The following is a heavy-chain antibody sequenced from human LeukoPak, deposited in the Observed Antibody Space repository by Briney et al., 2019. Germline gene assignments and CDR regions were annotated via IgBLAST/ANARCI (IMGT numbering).Heavy chain of an antibody. CDR1: GGSISSSSYY. Sequence: TSETLSLTCTVSGGSISSSSYYWGWIRQPPGKGLEWIGSLYYSGSTYYNPSLKSRVTISVDTSKNQFSLKLSSVTAADTAVYYCARLAYWYFDLWGRGTLVTVSS. CDR3: ARLAYWYFDL. J-gene: IGHJ2*01. V-gene: IGHV4-39*01. D-gene: IGHD3-3*02. CDR2: LYYSGST.